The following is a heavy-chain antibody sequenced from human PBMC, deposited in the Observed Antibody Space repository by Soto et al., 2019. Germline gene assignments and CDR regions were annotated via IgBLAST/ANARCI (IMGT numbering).Heavy chain of an antibody. J-gene: IGHJ6*02. D-gene: IGHD6-19*01. Sequence: SGTLSLTCTVSGGSISSGGYYWSWIRQHPGKGLEWIGYIYYSGSTYYNPSLKSRVTISVDTSKDQFSLKLSSVTAADTAVYYCARDFTDSSGPTLGMGVWGQGTTVTVSS. CDR2: IYYSGST. V-gene: IGHV4-31*03. CDR1: GGSISSGGYY. CDR3: ARDFTDSSGPTLGMGV.